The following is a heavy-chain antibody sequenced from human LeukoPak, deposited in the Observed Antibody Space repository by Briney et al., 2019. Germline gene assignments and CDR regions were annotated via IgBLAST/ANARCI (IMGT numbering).Heavy chain of an antibody. J-gene: IGHJ4*02. V-gene: IGHV1-69*05. D-gene: IGHD3-10*01. Sequence: GSSVKVSCKASGGTFSSYAISWVRQAPGQGLEWMGRIIPIFGTENYAQKFQGRVTITTDESTSTAYMELSSLRSEDTAVYYCATTDYYGSGSYHDYWGQGTLVTVSS. CDR2: IIPIFGTE. CDR1: GGTFSSYA. CDR3: ATTDYYGSGSYHDY.